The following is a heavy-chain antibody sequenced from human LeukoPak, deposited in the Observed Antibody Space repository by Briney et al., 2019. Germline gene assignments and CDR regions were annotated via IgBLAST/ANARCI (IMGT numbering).Heavy chain of an antibody. Sequence: AGGSLRLSCAASGFTFSSYSMNWVRQAPGKGLEWISYISSSSSYIYYADSVKGRFTISRDNAKNSLYLQMNSLRAEDTAVYYCARESGVVGATYGFDYWGQGTLVTVSS. V-gene: IGHV3-21*01. J-gene: IGHJ4*02. CDR2: ISSSSSYI. CDR3: ARESGVVGATYGFDY. D-gene: IGHD1-26*01. CDR1: GFTFSSYS.